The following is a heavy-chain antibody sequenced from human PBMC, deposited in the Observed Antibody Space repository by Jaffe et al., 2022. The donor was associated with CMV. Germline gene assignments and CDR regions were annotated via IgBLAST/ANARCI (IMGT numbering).Heavy chain of an antibody. CDR2: IYPGDSET. Sequence: EVHLVQSGAELRKPGDSLKISCQISGYDFTDYWIGWLRQRPGKGLEWMGVIYPGDSETKYSPFFEGRVTVSADETSNTVFLHLSNLEASDSALYYCAKGPPVSPAYFDFWGRGTLVTVSS. J-gene: IGHJ4*02. D-gene: IGHD2-2*01. CDR3: AKGPPVSPAYFDF. V-gene: IGHV5-51*01. CDR1: GYDFTDYW.